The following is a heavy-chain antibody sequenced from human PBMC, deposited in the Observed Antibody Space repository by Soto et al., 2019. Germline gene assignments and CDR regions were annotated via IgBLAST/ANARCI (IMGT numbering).Heavy chain of an antibody. Sequence: PLGTLSLTCTVSGGSIRSSSYYLGWIRQPPGKGLEWIGSIYYTGSTYYNPSLQSRVTISVDTSRNQFSLKLSSVTAADTAVYYCARRGEYFDHWGQGTLVTVSS. CDR1: GGSIRSSSYY. V-gene: IGHV4-39*01. CDR3: ARRGEYFDH. CDR2: IYYTGST. J-gene: IGHJ4*02. D-gene: IGHD4-17*01.